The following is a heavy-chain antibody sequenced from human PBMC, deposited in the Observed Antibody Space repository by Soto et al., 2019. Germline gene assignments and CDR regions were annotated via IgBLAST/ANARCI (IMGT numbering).Heavy chain of an antibody. CDR3: ARDPEGINDFDY. D-gene: IGHD2-21*01. V-gene: IGHV3-48*04. J-gene: IGHJ4*02. CDR1: GFTFSNYG. CDR2: INAPGETK. Sequence: EVQLVESGGGLVQPGGPLRLSCAASGFTFSNYGMNWARQAPGRGLEWVTHINAPGETKSYSDSVKGRFTVSRDDAKNSLYLQMSSLRADDTAIYYCARDPEGINDFDYWGQGTLVTVSS.